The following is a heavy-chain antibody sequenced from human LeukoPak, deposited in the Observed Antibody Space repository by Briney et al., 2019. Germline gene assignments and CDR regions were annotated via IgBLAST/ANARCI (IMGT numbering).Heavy chain of an antibody. V-gene: IGHV4-34*01. CDR2: INHSGST. J-gene: IGHJ1*01. Sequence: SETLSLTCAVYGGSFSGYYWSWIRQPPGKGLEWIGEINHSGSTNYNPSLKSRVTISVDTSKNQFSLKLSSVTAADTAVYYCARGHDYGVAWFQHWGQGTLVTVSS. CDR1: GGSFSGYY. CDR3: ARGHDYGVAWFQH. D-gene: IGHD4-17*01.